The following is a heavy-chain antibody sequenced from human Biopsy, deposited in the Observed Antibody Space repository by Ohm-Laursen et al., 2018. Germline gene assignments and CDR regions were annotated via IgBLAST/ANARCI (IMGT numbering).Heavy chain of an antibody. CDR2: VYYTGST. Sequence: TLSLTCSVSGDSISSYYWSWIRQPPGKGLQWIGYVYYTGSTDYNPSLQSRVTISVDTSKNHFSLRLRSVTPADAAIYYCARDRGYYSDRTVPGYFDLWGRGTLVTVSS. V-gene: IGHV4-59*01. D-gene: IGHD3-22*01. CDR1: GDSISSYY. CDR3: ARDRGYYSDRTVPGYFDL. J-gene: IGHJ2*01.